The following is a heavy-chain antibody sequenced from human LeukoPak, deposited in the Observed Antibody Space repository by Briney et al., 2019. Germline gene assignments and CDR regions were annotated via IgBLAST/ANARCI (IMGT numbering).Heavy chain of an antibody. CDR3: ARGPLGLPPKSCAFDI. D-gene: IGHD5-12*01. J-gene: IGHJ3*02. CDR1: GYTFTSYD. CDR2: MNPNSGNT. Sequence: ASVKVSCKASGYTFTSYDINWVRQATGQGLEWMGWMNPNSGNTGYAQKFQGRVTMTRNTSISTAYMELSSLRSDDTAVYYCARGPLGLPPKSCAFDIWGQGTMVTVSS. V-gene: IGHV1-8*01.